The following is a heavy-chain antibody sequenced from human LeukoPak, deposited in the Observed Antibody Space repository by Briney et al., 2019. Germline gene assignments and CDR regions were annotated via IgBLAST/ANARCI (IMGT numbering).Heavy chain of an antibody. Sequence: SVKVSCKASGGTFSSYAISWVRLAPGQGLERMGRIIPIFGTANYAQKFQGRVTITTDESTSTAYMELSSLRSEDTAVYYCSGDLNWFDPWGQGTLVTVSS. CDR1: GGTFSSYA. CDR3: SGDLNWFDP. V-gene: IGHV1-69*05. J-gene: IGHJ5*02. CDR2: IIPIFGTA.